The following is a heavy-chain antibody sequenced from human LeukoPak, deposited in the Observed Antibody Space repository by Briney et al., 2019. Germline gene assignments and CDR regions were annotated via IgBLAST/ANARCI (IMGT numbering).Heavy chain of an antibody. CDR1: GGSFSGYY. V-gene: IGHV4-34*01. CDR3: ARDNGYSYGYAWFDP. J-gene: IGHJ5*02. Sequence: SETLSLTCAVYGGSFSGYYWSWIRQPPGKGLEWIGEINHSGSTNYNPSLKSRVTISVDTSKNQFSLKLSSVTAADTAVYYCARDNGYSYGYAWFDPWGQGTLVTVSS. CDR2: INHSGST. D-gene: IGHD5-18*01.